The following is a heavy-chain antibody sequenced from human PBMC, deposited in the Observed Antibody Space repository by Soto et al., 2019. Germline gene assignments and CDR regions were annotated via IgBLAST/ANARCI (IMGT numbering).Heavy chain of an antibody. V-gene: IGHV4-59*01. CDR1: GGSISSYY. Sequence: PSETLSLTCTVSGGSISSYYWSWIRQPPGKGLEWIGYIYYSGSANYNPSLKSRVTISVDTSKNQFSLKLSSVTAADTAVYYCAKGTILNDAFDIWGQGTMVTVSS. D-gene: IGHD1-1*01. CDR3: AKGTILNDAFDI. J-gene: IGHJ3*02. CDR2: IYYSGSA.